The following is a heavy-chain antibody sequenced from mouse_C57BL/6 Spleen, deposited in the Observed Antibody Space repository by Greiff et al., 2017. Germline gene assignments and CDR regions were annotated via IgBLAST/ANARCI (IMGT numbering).Heavy chain of an antibody. V-gene: IGHV3-6*01. CDR2: ISYDGST. CDR3: ARGRGYYFDY. CDR1: GYSITSGYY. Sequence: EVKLMESGPGLVKPSQSLSLTCSVTGYSITSGYYWNWIRQFPGNKLEWMGYISYDGSTNYNPSLKNRISITRDTSKNQFFLKLNSVTTEDTATXDCARGRGYYFDYWGQGTTLTVSS. J-gene: IGHJ2*01.